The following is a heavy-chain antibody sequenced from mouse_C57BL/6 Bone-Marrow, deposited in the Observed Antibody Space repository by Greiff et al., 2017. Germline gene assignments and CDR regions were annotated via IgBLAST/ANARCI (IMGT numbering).Heavy chain of an antibody. Sequence: EVQLVESGGDLVKPGGSLKLSCAASGFTFSSYGMSWVRPTPDKRLEWVATISSGGSYTYYPDSVKGRFTISRDNAKNTLYLQMSSLKSEDTAMYYCASVRGSYFDYWGQGTTLTVSS. CDR3: ASVRGSYFDY. CDR2: ISSGGSYT. CDR1: GFTFSSYG. J-gene: IGHJ2*01. V-gene: IGHV5-6*01.